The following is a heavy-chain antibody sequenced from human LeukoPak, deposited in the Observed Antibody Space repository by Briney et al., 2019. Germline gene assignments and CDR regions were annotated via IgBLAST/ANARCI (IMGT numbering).Heavy chain of an antibody. CDR1: GGSISSGNYY. V-gene: IGHV4-61*02. D-gene: IGHD2-2*01. CDR2: SYTSGSS. Sequence: SETLSPTCSVSGGSISSGNYYWSWIRQPAGKGLEWIGRSYTSGSSNYNPSLKSRVTISVDTSKNQFSLKLNSVTAADTAVYYCARRYCSSTNRHDAFDIWGQGTMVTVSS. J-gene: IGHJ3*02. CDR3: ARRYCSSTNRHDAFDI.